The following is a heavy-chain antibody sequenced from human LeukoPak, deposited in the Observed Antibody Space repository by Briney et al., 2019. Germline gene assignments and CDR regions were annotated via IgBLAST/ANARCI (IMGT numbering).Heavy chain of an antibody. CDR2: INAGNGNT. V-gene: IGHV1-3*01. Sequence: GGSLRLSCSAFGYTFSSYAMHWVRQAPGQRLEWMGWINAGNGNTKYSQKFQGRVTITRDTSASTAYMELSSLRSEDTAVYYCARDLRSILTGYRVFDPWGQGTLVTVSS. D-gene: IGHD3-9*01. CDR3: ARDLRSILTGYRVFDP. CDR1: GYTFSSYA. J-gene: IGHJ5*02.